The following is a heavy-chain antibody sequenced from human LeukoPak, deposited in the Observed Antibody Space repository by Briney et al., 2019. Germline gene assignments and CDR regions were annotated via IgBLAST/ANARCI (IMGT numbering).Heavy chain of an antibody. CDR1: GYTLTSYG. CDR3: ERECEGGVYGGDCQPLDY. V-gene: IGHV1-18*01. CDR2: ISAYIGNT. D-gene: IGHD2-21*02. Sequence: ASVKVSSKASGYTLTSYGISWVRQAPGQGREWMGWISAYIGNTNYAQKLQGRVTMTTDTSTSTAYIVLRSLRSDDTPVYLCERECEGGVYGGDCQPLDYWGQGTLVTVSS. J-gene: IGHJ4*01.